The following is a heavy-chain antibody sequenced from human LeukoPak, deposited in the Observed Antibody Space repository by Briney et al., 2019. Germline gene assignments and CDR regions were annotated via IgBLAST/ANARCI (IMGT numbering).Heavy chain of an antibody. CDR1: GYTFTSYY. V-gene: IGHV1-46*01. D-gene: IGHD5-12*01. CDR2: INPSGGST. Sequence: ASVKVSCKASGYTFTSYYMHWVRQAPGQGLEWMGIINPSGGSTSYAQEFQGRVTMTRDTSTSTAYMELSSLRSEDTAVYYCARVGDVDIVATAIWERDYYFDYWGQGTLVTVSS. J-gene: IGHJ4*02. CDR3: ARVGDVDIVATAIWERDYYFDY.